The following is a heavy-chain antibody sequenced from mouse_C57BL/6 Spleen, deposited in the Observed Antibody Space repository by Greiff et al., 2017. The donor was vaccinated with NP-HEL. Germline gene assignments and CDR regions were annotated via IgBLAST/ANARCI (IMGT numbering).Heavy chain of an antibody. CDR1: GYTFTSYW. D-gene: IGHD4-1*01. CDR2: IDPSDSYT. J-gene: IGHJ2*01. Sequence: VQLQQSGAELVMPGASVKLSCKASGYTFTSYWMHWVKQRPGQGLEWIGEIDPSDSYTNYNQKFKGKSTLTVDKSSSTAYMQLSSLTSEDSAVYYCGRSGLTGSYFDYWGQGTTLTVSS. CDR3: GRSGLTGSYFDY. V-gene: IGHV1-69*01.